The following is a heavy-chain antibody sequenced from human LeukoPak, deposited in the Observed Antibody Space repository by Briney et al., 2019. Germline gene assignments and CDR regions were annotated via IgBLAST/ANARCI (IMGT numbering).Heavy chain of an antibody. D-gene: IGHD3-10*01. CDR3: ARDQAYGSGSYYIESYWYFDL. J-gene: IGHJ2*01. Sequence: GGSLRLSCAASGFTFSSYWMSWVRQAPGKGLEWVANIKQDGSEKYYVDSVKGRFTISRDNAKNSLYLQMNSLRAEDTAVYYCARDQAYGSGSYYIESYWYFDLWGRGTLVTVSS. V-gene: IGHV3-7*01. CDR1: GFTFSSYW. CDR2: IKQDGSEK.